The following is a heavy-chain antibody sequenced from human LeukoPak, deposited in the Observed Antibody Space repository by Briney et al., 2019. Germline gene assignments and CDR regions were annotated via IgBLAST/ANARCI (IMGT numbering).Heavy chain of an antibody. CDR1: GFTFSSYA. Sequence: PGGSLRLSCAASGFTFSSYAMSWVRQAPGKGLEWVSAISGSGGSTYYADSVKGRFTISRDNSKNTLYLQMNSLRAEDTAVYYCAKDYRDSSGWYDYFDYWGQGTLVTVSS. CDR3: AKDYRDSSGWYDYFDY. V-gene: IGHV3-23*01. D-gene: IGHD6-19*01. CDR2: ISGSGGST. J-gene: IGHJ4*02.